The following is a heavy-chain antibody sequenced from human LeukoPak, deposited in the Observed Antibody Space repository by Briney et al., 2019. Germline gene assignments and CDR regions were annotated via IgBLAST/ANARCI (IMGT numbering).Heavy chain of an antibody. CDR3: ARGTSSYDILTDQDLNWFDP. CDR1: GGSISSSSYY. J-gene: IGHJ5*02. Sequence: SETLSLTCTVSGGSISSSSYYWGWIRQPPGKGLEWIGYIYYSGSTNYNPSLKSRVTISVDTSKNQFSLKLSSVTAADTAVYYCARGTSSYDILTDQDLNWFDPWGQGTLVTVSS. V-gene: IGHV4-61*05. CDR2: IYYSGST. D-gene: IGHD3-9*01.